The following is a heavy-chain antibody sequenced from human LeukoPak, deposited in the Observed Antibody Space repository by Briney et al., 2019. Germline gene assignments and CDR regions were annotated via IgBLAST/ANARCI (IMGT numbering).Heavy chain of an antibody. CDR3: AKDGSIAVLNWFDP. CDR1: GFTFSSYA. D-gene: IGHD6-6*01. V-gene: IGHV3-23*01. J-gene: IGHJ5*02. CDR2: ISGSGGST. Sequence: PGGSLRLSCAASGFTFSSYAMSWVRQAPGKGLEWVSAISGSGGSTYYADSVKSRFTISRDNSKNTLYLQMNSLRAEDTAVYYCAKDGSIAVLNWFDPWGQGTLVAVSS.